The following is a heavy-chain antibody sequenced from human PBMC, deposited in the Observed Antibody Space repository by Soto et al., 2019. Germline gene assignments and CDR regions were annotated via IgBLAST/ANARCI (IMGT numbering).Heavy chain of an antibody. Sequence: QVQLQESGPGLVKPSGTLSLTCAVSTGSIRSTTWWTWVRQSPGKTLEWIGEVYHSVITTYHPSLDSRVTISIDKSKSQFSLQLTSVTAADTAVYYCARRWVVKGDYLDYWGQGTLVTVSS. J-gene: IGHJ4*02. D-gene: IGHD2-21*01. CDR2: VYHSVIT. CDR3: ARRWVVKGDYLDY. V-gene: IGHV4-4*02. CDR1: TGSIRSTTW.